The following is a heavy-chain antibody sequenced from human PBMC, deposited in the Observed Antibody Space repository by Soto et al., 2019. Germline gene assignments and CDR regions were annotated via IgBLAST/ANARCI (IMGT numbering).Heavy chain of an antibody. CDR3: MRDPNGDYIGAFDS. J-gene: IGHJ3*02. D-gene: IGHD4-17*01. Sequence: LESGGGLVQPGGSLRLSCVASEFTFSTYAMTWVRQAPGEGLEWVSSITGSGGGASYSDSVKGRFTISRDNSKNTLYLRMNSLRVEDTAQYYCMRDPNGDYIGAFDSWGQGIMVTVSS. CDR2: ITGSGGGA. CDR1: EFTFSTYA. V-gene: IGHV3-23*01.